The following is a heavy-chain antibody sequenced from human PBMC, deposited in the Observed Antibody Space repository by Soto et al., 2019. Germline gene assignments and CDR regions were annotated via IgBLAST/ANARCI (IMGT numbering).Heavy chain of an antibody. Sequence: GGSLRLSCAASGFTFSSYWMSWVRQAPGKGLEWVANIKQDGSEKYYVDSVKGRFTISRDNAKNSLYLQMNSLRAEDTAVYYCATEILVVASPIPPENWFDPWGQGTLVTVSS. D-gene: IGHD2-15*01. CDR2: IKQDGSEK. V-gene: IGHV3-7*01. CDR3: ATEILVVASPIPPENWFDP. CDR1: GFTFSSYW. J-gene: IGHJ5*02.